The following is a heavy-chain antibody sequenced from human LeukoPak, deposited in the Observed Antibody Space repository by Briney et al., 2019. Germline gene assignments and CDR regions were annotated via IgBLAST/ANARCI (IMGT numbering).Heavy chain of an antibody. CDR1: EFSFIGYY. J-gene: IGHJ4*02. D-gene: IGHD2-15*01. Sequence: ASVKVSCKASEFSFIGYYVHWVRQAPGQGLEWMGWINHNNGGTNYAQMFQGRVTMTRDTSISTAYMELSRLRFDDTAVYYCVSGQEIVLLDYWGQGTLVTVSS. V-gene: IGHV1-2*02. CDR3: VSGQEIVLLDY. CDR2: INHNNGGT.